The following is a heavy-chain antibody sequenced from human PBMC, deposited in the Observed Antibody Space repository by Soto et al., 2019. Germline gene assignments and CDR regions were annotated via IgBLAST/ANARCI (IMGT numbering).Heavy chain of an antibody. CDR2: IYWDDDK. Sequence: SGPTLVNPTQTLTLTCTFSGFSLSTSGVGVGWIRQPPGKALEWLALIYWDDDKRYSPSLKSRLTITKDTSKNQVVLTMTNMDPVDTATYYCVTQGMGWWWRLVIINPPLEYWGLGTLVTVSS. V-gene: IGHV2-5*02. J-gene: IGHJ4*02. D-gene: IGHD3-9*01. CDR1: GFSLSTSGVG. CDR3: VTQGMGWWWRLVIINPPLEY.